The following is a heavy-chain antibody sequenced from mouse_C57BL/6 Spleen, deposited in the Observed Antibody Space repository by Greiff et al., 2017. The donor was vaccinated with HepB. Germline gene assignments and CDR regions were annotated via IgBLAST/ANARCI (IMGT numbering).Heavy chain of an antibody. CDR2: INPNNGGT. CDR1: GYTFTDYY. CDR3: ARWSQAWFAY. Sequence: VQLQQSGPELVKPGASVKISCKASGYTFTDYYMNWVKQSHGKSLEWIGDINPNNGGTSYNQKFKGKATLTVDKSSSTAYMELRSLTSEDSAVYYCARWSQAWFAYWGQGTLVTVSA. V-gene: IGHV1-26*01. J-gene: IGHJ3*01.